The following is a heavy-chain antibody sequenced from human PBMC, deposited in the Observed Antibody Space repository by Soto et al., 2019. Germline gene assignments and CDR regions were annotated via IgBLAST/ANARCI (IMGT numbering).Heavy chain of an antibody. V-gene: IGHV3-15*01. D-gene: IGHD3-10*01. CDR3: TTDRLYYYGSWSLGPSDWFDP. CDR1: GFTFSNAW. Sequence: PGGSLRLSCAASGFTFSNAWMSWVRQAPGKGLEWVGRIKSKTDGGTTDYAAPVKGRFTISRDDSKNTLYLQMNSLKTEDTAVYYCTTDRLYYYGSWSLGPSDWFDPWGQGTLVTVSS. CDR2: IKSKTDGGTT. J-gene: IGHJ5*02.